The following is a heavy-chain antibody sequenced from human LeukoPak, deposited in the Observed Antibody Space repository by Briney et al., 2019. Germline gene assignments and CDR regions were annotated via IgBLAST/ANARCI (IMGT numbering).Heavy chain of an antibody. CDR3: AKDVPDTALVWDY. CDR2: ISGSGGST. J-gene: IGHJ4*02. CDR1: GFIFSSCA. V-gene: IGHV3-23*01. D-gene: IGHD5-18*01. Sequence: GGSLRLSCAASGFIFSSCAMNWVRQGPGKGLEWVSGISGSGGSTYFADSVKGRFTISRDNSKNTVYLQMNSLRAEDTAVYYCAKDVPDTALVWDYWGRGTLVTVSS.